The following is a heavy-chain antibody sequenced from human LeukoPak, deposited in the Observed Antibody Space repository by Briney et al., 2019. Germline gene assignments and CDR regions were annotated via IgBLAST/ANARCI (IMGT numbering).Heavy chain of an antibody. D-gene: IGHD2-2*01. CDR3: ARDSQVRPVAKWGYWYFDV. CDR1: GFTISKYW. Sequence: GGSLRHSCAAPGFTISKYWMHWVRQTPGKGLVWVSRINSDGSMTTYADSVKGRFTISRDNDENTLYLQMNSLRGEDTAVYYCARDSQVRPVAKWGYWYFDVWGRGTLVAVSS. J-gene: IGHJ2*01. CDR2: INSDGSMT. V-gene: IGHV3-74*01.